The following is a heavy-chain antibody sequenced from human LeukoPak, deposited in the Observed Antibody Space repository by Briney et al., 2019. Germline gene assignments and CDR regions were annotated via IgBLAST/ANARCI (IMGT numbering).Heavy chain of an antibody. CDR2: IYSGGST. Sequence: GGSLRLSCAASGFTVSSNYMSWVRQAPGKGLEWVSVIYSGGSTYYADSVKGRFTISRDNSKNTLYLQMNSLRAEDTAVYYCARSQFGELYLYYYGMDVWGQGTLVTVSS. D-gene: IGHD3-10*01. V-gene: IGHV3-66*01. CDR3: ARSQFGELYLYYYGMDV. J-gene: IGHJ6*02. CDR1: GFTVSSNY.